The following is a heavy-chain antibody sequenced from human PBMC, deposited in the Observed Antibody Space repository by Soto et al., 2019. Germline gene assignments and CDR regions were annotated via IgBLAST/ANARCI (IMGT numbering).Heavy chain of an antibody. Sequence: SDTLSLTCTVSGFSIITYFWNWLRQPPGTGLELIAYISASGRISYNPSLKSRVSMSVDASKNQFSLKLSSVTAADTAVYYCARDRIAADATEVAFDFWGQGTMVT. J-gene: IGHJ3*01. V-gene: IGHV4-4*08. CDR1: GFSIITYF. D-gene: IGHD6-13*01. CDR2: ISASGRI. CDR3: ARDRIAADATEVAFDF.